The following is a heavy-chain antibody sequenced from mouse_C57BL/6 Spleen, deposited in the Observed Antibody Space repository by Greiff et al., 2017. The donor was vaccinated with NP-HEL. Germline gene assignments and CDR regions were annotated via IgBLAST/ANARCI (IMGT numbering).Heavy chain of an antibody. D-gene: IGHD1-1*01. CDR3: ARNDYYGSSPRYWYFDV. Sequence: VQLVESGPGLVQPSQSLSITCTVSGFSLTSYGVHWVRQSPGKGLEWLGVIWSGGSTDYNAAFISRLSISKDNSKSQVFFKMNSLQADDTAIYYCARNDYYGSSPRYWYFDVWGTGTTVTVSS. J-gene: IGHJ1*03. V-gene: IGHV2-2*01. CDR1: GFSLTSYG. CDR2: IWSGGST.